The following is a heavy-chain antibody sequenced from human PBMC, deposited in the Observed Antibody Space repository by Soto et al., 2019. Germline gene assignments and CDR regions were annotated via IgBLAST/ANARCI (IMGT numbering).Heavy chain of an antibody. D-gene: IGHD3-3*01. J-gene: IGHJ6*03. CDR1: GGSLTGYY. CDR3: SRGDGTYYDFWSGYATSPSHYVDV. Sequence: QVQLQQWGAGLLKPSETLSLTCAVYGGSLTGYYWIWIRQSPGKGLEWIGEINHSGSTNYNPSLKSRVTISVDTFKKQFSLKLSSVTAADTAVYYCSRGDGTYYDFWSGYATSPSHYVDVWGKGTTVTVSS. V-gene: IGHV4-34*01. CDR2: INHSGST.